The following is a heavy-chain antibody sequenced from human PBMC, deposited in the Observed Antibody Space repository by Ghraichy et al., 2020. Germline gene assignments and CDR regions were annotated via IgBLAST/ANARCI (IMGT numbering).Heavy chain of an antibody. CDR2: IYHSGTT. J-gene: IGHJ6*02. CDR1: GGSVTPGTYY. Sequence: SETLSLTCTVSGGSVTPGTYYWSWIRQPPGKGLEWIGYIYHSGTTNYNSSLTSRVTISIDTSKNQFSLRLTSVTAADTAVYYCARTNPGLTTALAYYYGLDLWGQGTTVTVSS. V-gene: IGHV4-61*01. CDR3: ARTNPGLTTALAYYYGLDL. D-gene: IGHD4-11*01.